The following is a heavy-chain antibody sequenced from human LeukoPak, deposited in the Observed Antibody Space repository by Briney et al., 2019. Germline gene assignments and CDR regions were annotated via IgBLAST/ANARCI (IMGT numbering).Heavy chain of an antibody. CDR3: AKSDASPNYYSSGSFFDS. CDR1: GFTFSHYG. CDR2: ISGSGYST. Sequence: GGTLRLSCAASGFTFSHYGMSWVRQAPGKGLEWVSAISGSGYSTYYADSVKGRFTISRDNSKNTLSLQMNSLRAEDTAVYYCAKSDASPNYYSSGSFFDSWGQGTLVTVSS. D-gene: IGHD3-10*01. V-gene: IGHV3-23*01. J-gene: IGHJ4*02.